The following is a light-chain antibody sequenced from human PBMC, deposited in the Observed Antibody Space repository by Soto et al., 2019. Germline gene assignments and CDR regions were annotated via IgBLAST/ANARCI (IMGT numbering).Light chain of an antibody. V-gene: IGLV2-14*01. J-gene: IGLJ1*01. CDR2: DVS. CDR3: SSYTSSSTLYV. Sequence: QSALTQPASVSGSPGHSITISCTGTSSDVGGYNYVSWYQQHPGKAPKLMIYDVSNRPSGVSNRFSGSKSGNTASLTISGLQAEDEADYYCSSYTSSSTLYVFGTGTKVPV. CDR1: SSDVGGYNY.